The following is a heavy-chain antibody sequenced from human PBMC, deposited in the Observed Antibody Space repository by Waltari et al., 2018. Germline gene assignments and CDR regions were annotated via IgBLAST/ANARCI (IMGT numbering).Heavy chain of an antibody. J-gene: IGHJ4*02. V-gene: IGHV3-21*01. D-gene: IGHD6-13*01. CDR1: GFTFSSDG. Sequence: EVRLVESGGGLVKPGGSVRLSCAASGFTFSSDGMTWVRQAPGKGLEWVSSIISLRKYTYDADSVNGRVTISRDNAKNSRYLQMNSLRAEDTAVYFCARDGISSTQSGYFDYWGQGVLVTVSS. CDR3: ARDGISSTQSGYFDY. CDR2: IISLRKYT.